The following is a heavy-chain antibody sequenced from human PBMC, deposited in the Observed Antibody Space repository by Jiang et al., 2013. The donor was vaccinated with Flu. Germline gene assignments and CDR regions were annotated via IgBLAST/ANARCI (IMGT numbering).Heavy chain of an antibody. J-gene: IGHJ4*02. Sequence: VQLVESGGGVVQPGRSLRLSCAASGFTFSSYAMHWVRQAPGKGLEWVAVISYDGSNKYYADSVKGRFTISRDNSKNTLYLQMNSLRAEDTAVYYCARDSDGYCGGDYCYGGYFDYWGQGTLVTVSS. CDR3: ARDSDGYCGGDYCYGGYFDY. D-gene: IGHD2-21*02. CDR1: GFTFSSYA. V-gene: IGHV3-30-3*01. CDR2: ISYDGSNK.